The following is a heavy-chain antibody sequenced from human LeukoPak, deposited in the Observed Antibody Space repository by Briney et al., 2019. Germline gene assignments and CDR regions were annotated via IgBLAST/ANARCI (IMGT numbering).Heavy chain of an antibody. CDR3: ARALAYCGGDCYPDYFDY. J-gene: IGHJ4*02. CDR1: GGSISSGGYY. D-gene: IGHD2-21*02. Sequence: KPSETLSLTCTVSGGSISSGGYYWSWIRQHPGKGLEWIGDIYYSGSTYYNPSLKSRVTISVDTSKNQFSLKLSSVTAADTAVYYCARALAYCGGDCYPDYFDYWGQGTLVTVSS. V-gene: IGHV4-31*03. CDR2: IYYSGST.